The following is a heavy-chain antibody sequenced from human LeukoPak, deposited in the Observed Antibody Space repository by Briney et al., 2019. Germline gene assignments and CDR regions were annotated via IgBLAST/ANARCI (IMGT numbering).Heavy chain of an antibody. J-gene: IGHJ4*02. V-gene: IGHV3-20*04. Sequence: GGSLRLSCAASGFTFDDYGMSWVRQAPGKGLEWVSGINWNGGSTGYADSVKGRFTISRDNSKNTLYLQMNSLRVEDTAVYYCARANYYDTSGPGWYWGQGTLVTVSS. CDR2: INWNGGST. D-gene: IGHD3-22*01. CDR3: ARANYYDTSGPGWY. CDR1: GFTFDDYG.